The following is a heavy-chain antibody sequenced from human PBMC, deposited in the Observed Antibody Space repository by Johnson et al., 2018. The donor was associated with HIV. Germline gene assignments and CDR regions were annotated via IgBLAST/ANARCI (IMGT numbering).Heavy chain of an antibody. CDR3: AKEDPWRRAFDI. CDR1: GFTFSSYA. CDR2: ISGSAGIT. V-gene: IGHV3-23*04. Sequence: VQLVESGGGVVQPGRSLRLSCAASGFTFSSYAMHWVRQAPGKGLQWVSSISGSAGITYYADSVKGRFTIYRDNFKNTLYLQMNGLRPEDTAVYYCAKEDPWRRAFDIWGQGTVVTVSS. J-gene: IGHJ3*02. D-gene: IGHD1-1*01.